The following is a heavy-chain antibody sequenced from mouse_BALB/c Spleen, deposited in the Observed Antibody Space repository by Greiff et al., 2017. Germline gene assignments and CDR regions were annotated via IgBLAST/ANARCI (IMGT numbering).Heavy chain of an antibody. CDR1: GFSLTSYG. CDR2: IWSGGST. CDR3: ARGDGYDGVAY. V-gene: IGHV2-2*02. D-gene: IGHD2-2*01. J-gene: IGHJ3*01. Sequence: VQLKQSGPGLVQPSQSLSITCTVSGFSLTSYGVHWVRQSPGKGLEWLGVIWSGGSTDYNAAFISRLSISKDNSKSQVFFKMNSLQANDTAIYYCARGDGYDGVAYWGQGTLVTVSA.